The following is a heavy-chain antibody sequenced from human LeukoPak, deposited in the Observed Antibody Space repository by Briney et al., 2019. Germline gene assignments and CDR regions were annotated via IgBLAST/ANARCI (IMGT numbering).Heavy chain of an antibody. V-gene: IGHV3-7*01. Sequence: EGSLRLSCAASGLTFGTYWMSWVRQAPGKGLEWVAYIKQDGSEKYYVDSVKGRFTISRDNAKNSLWLQMDSLRTDDTAVYYCARDRGPYGFFDYWGRGTLVTVSS. CDR3: ARDRGPYGFFDY. CDR1: GLTFGTYW. D-gene: IGHD4-17*01. J-gene: IGHJ4*02. CDR2: IKQDGSEK.